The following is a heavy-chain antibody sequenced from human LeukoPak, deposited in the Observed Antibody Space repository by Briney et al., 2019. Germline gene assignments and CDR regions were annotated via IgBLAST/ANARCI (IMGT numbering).Heavy chain of an antibody. CDR2: INTNTGNP. Sequence: ASVKVSCKASGYTFTSYAMNWVRQAPGQGLEWMGWINTNTGNPTYAQGFTGRFVFSLDTSVSTAYLQISSLKAEDTAVYYCARDEGSSGWYSGEYYYYGMDVWGQGTTVTVSS. D-gene: IGHD6-19*01. V-gene: IGHV7-4-1*02. CDR1: GYTFTSYA. CDR3: ARDEGSSGWYSGEYYYYGMDV. J-gene: IGHJ6*02.